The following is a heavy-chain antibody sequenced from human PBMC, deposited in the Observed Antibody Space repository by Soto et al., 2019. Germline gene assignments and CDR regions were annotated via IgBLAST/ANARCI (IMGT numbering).Heavy chain of an antibody. CDR1: GYTFSNYD. CDR3: AKVSRKGSAIDFDY. Sequence: QVQLVQSGAELKKPGASVKVSCKASGYTFSNYDMNWVRQATGQGPEWIGWVNPNNGDTGYAQTFQGRVTLTTDISTTTAYMELTSLRSEDTAIYYCAKVSRKGSAIDFDYWGEGTLINVSS. CDR2: VNPNNGDT. J-gene: IGHJ4*02. D-gene: IGHD3-10*01. V-gene: IGHV1-8*01.